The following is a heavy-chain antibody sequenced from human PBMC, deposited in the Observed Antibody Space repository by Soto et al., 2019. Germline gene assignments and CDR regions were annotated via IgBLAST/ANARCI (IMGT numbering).Heavy chain of an antibody. CDR2: ILYVGINM. D-gene: IGHD1-26*01. Sequence: GGSLRLSCAVSGIIFTGYGMHWVRQAPGMFFGFLVFILYVGINMYYSDSVKGRFTISRYNSNFTLYLQMNSLRAEDLFVYFCARDGVGGTVFFGYFDYWGQGALVTVSS. CDR1: GIIFTGYG. CDR3: ARDGVGGTVFFGYFDY. J-gene: IGHJ4*02. V-gene: IGHV3-30*02.